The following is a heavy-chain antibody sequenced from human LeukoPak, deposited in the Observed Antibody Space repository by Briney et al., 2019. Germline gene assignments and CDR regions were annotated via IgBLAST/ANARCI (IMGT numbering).Heavy chain of an antibody. CDR2: ISYDGSNK. D-gene: IGHD2-15*01. Sequence: GWSLTLSCAACGFTFSSYGMHWVGQAPGKGLAGVAVISYDGSNKYYADSVKGRFTISRDNSKNTLYLQMNSLGAEDTAEYCCAKGPELHYRGQGSQLTVCS. J-gene: IGHJ4*02. CDR1: GFTFSSYG. CDR3: AKGPELHY. V-gene: IGHV3-30*18.